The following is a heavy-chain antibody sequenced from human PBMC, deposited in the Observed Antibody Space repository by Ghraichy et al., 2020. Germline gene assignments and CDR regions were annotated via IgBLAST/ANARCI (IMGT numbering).Heavy chain of an antibody. CDR3: ARMGSSPLLAFDY. CDR2: IWYDGSNK. Sequence: GGSLRLSCAASGFTFSSYGMHWVRQAPGKGLEWVAVIWYDGSNKYYADSVKGRFTISRDNSKNTLYLQMNSLRAEDTAVYYCARMGSSPLLAFDYWGQGTLVTVSS. J-gene: IGHJ4*02. CDR1: GFTFSSYG. V-gene: IGHV3-33*01. D-gene: IGHD6-6*01.